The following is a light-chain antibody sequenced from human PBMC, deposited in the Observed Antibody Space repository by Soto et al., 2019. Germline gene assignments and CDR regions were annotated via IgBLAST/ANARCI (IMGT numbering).Light chain of an antibody. J-gene: IGKJ4*01. V-gene: IGKV3-20*01. CDR1: QSISSNY. CDR2: GAS. Sequence: EIVLTQSPGTLSLSPGETVTLSCRASQSISSNYVAWFQHKPGQAPRLLIYGASSRAPGIPERFSGSGSGTDFSLTINTLEPEDSAVFYCQQYGYPQLTFGGGTKVEIK. CDR3: QQYGYPQLT.